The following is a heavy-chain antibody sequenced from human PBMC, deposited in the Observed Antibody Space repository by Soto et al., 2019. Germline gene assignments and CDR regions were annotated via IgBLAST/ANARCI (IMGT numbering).Heavy chain of an antibody. CDR1: GGTFSDSV. D-gene: IGHD2-8*01. V-gene: IGHV1-69*01. CDR3: ARDHGPGSEGRWFGH. J-gene: IGHJ5*02. Sequence: QVQLVQSGPEVKKPGSSVKVSCKASGGTFSDSVTSWVRQAPGQGLEWMGGIVPMFGKANLAEKFQDRVTITADESTSTAYMELSSLRSDDSAVYYCARDHGPGSEGRWFGHWGQGTLVTVSS. CDR2: IVPMFGKA.